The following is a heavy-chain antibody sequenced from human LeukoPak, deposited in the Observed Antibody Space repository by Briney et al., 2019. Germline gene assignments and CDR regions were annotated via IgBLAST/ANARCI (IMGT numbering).Heavy chain of an antibody. CDR2: VNPQGST. Sequence: PSGTLSLTCAVSGGSISSSNWWSWVRQPPGKGLEWIGEVNPQGSTNYNPSLMGRVAISVDTSENHIPLQLTSVTAADTAVYYCAREGGPYRPLDYSGQGTLVTVSS. J-gene: IGHJ4*02. V-gene: IGHV4-4*02. CDR1: GGSISSSNW. CDR3: AREGGPYRPLDY.